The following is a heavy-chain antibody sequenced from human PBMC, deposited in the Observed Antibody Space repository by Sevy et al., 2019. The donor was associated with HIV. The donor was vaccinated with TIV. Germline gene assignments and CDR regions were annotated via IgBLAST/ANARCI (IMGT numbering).Heavy chain of an antibody. CDR3: ARNPPYCSGTSCHFDD. J-gene: IGHJ4*02. Sequence: SQTLSLTCAISGDSVSSNSAAWNWIRQSPSRGLEWLGRTYYRSKWQNDYAVSLKSRITINPDTSKIQFSLQMNSVTPEDTAVYYCARNPPYCSGTSCHFDDWGQGTLVTVSS. CDR2: TYYRSKWQN. CDR1: GDSVSSNSAA. D-gene: IGHD2-2*01. V-gene: IGHV6-1*01.